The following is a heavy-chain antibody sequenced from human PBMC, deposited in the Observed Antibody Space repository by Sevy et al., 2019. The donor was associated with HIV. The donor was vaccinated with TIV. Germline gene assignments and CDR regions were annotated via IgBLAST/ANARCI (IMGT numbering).Heavy chain of an antibody. D-gene: IGHD3-22*01. CDR2: ISGTGNTI. CDR3: ARVPPYYDSNVSDF. J-gene: IGHJ4*02. CDR1: GFTFSSHS. Sequence: GGSLRLSCAASGFTFSSHSMNWVRQTPVKGLEWISYISGTGNTIYYADSVKGRFTISRDNAKNSLYLQLKSLRDEDTAIYYCARVPPYYDSNVSDFWGQGSLVTVSS. V-gene: IGHV3-48*02.